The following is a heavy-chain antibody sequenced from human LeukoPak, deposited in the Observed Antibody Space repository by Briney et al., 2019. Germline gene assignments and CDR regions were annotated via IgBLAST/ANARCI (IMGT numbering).Heavy chain of an antibody. V-gene: IGHV5-51*01. J-gene: IGHJ4*02. CDR2: IYPGDSDT. Sequence: GESLKISCKASGYSFTTYWIGWVRQMPGKGLEWMGIIYPGDSDTRYSPSFQGQVTISADKSISTAYLQWSSLKASDTAMYYCARPHYYDSSGYYSDFDYWGQGTLVTVSS. CDR1: GYSFTTYW. D-gene: IGHD3-22*01. CDR3: ARPHYYDSSGYYSDFDY.